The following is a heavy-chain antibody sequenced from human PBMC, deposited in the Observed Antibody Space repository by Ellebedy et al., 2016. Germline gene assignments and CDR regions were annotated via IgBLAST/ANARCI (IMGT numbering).Heavy chain of an antibody. CDR3: ARHITGRATGDFDY. CDR1: GGSMTSFH. D-gene: IGHD5-24*01. V-gene: IGHV4-59*01. J-gene: IGHJ4*02. CDR2: IYYSGGT. Sequence: SETLSLTXTVSGGSMTSFHWSWIRQPPGKGLEWIGYIYYSGGTKYNPSLESRVTISVDTSKNQFSLQLNSVTAADTAVYYCARHITGRATGDFDYWGQGTLVSVST.